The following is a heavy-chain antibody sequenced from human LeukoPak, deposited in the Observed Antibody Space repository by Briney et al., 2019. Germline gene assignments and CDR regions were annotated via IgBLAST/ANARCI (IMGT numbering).Heavy chain of an antibody. D-gene: IGHD3-10*01. CDR3: ARDGEGSGSPWMITHDY. Sequence: PGGSLRLSCAASGFTFSSYAMAWVRQAPGKGLEWVSAIGGSGATTYTADSVKGRFTISRDNSKNTLFLQMNSLRVEDTALYYCARDGEGSGSPWMITHDYWGQGALVTVS. J-gene: IGHJ4*02. V-gene: IGHV3-23*01. CDR2: IGGSGATT. CDR1: GFTFSSYA.